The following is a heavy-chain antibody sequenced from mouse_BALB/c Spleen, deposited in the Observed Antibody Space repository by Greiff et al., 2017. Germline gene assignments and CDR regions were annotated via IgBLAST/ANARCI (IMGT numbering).Heavy chain of an antibody. D-gene: IGHD1-1*01. CDR3: ARDYGSRA. CDR2: INPSTGYT. Sequence: VQLQQSGAELAKPGASVKMSCKASGYTFTSYWMHWVKQRPGQGLEWIGYINPSTGYTEYNQKFKDKATLTADKSSSTAYMQLSSLTSEDSAVYYCARDYGSRAWGQGTTLTVSS. V-gene: IGHV1-7*01. J-gene: IGHJ2*01. CDR1: GYTFTSYW.